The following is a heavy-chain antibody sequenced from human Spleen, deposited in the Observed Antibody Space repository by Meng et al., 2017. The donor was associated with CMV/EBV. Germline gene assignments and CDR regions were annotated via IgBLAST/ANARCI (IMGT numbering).Heavy chain of an antibody. CDR2: SNHSGGST. CDR1: TFYSYY. J-gene: IGHJ4*01. CDR3: AREQGHSGREVYSND. V-gene: IGHV1-46*02. D-gene: IGHD1-26*01. Sequence: TFYSYYMRWWRQAPAQGLEWMGRSNHSGGSTSYEQKFKGRVTMTVDTSKSTVYLELSSLRSADTAVYYCAREQGHSGREVYSNDWGHGTLVTVSS.